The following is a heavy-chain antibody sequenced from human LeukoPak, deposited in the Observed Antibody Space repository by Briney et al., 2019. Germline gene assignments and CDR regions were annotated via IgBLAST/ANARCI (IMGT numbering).Heavy chain of an antibody. CDR3: ARLGITMIVVVPDYYMDV. Sequence: GGSLRLSCAASGFTFDDYGMSWVRQAPGKGLEWVSGINWNGGSTGYADSVKGRFTISRDNAKNSLYLQMNSLRAEDTALYYCARLGITMIVVVPDYYMDVWGKGTAVTVSS. J-gene: IGHJ6*03. CDR1: GFTFDDYG. CDR2: INWNGGST. V-gene: IGHV3-20*04. D-gene: IGHD3-22*01.